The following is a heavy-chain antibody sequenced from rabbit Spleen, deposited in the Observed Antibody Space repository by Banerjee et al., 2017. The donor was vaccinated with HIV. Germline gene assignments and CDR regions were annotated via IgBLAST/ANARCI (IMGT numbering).Heavy chain of an antibody. Sequence: QSLEESGGDLVKPGASLTLTCTASGVSFSISSYMCWFRQAPGKGLEWIACIEGGSSAFSYFASWAKGRFTISKTSSTTVTLQMTSLTAADTATYFCARDSGSSFSSYGMDLWGQGTLVTVS. D-gene: IGHD8-1*01. CDR3: ARDSGSSFSSYGMDL. CDR2: IEGGSSAFS. CDR1: GVSFSISSY. V-gene: IGHV1S40*01. J-gene: IGHJ6*01.